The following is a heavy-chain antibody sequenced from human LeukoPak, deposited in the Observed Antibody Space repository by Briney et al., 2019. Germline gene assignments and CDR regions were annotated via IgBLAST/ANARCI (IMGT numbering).Heavy chain of an antibody. V-gene: IGHV3-23*01. CDR3: AKGGAYYDIFFDP. D-gene: IGHD3-9*01. Sequence: GGSLRLSCAASGFTFRTYAMTWVRQAPGKGLEWVSTISHSGSSTYYADSVKGRFTISRDNSKNTLYLQMNSLRAEDTAVYYCAKGGAYYDIFFDPWGQGTLVTVSS. CDR2: ISHSGSST. CDR1: GFTFRTYA. J-gene: IGHJ5*02.